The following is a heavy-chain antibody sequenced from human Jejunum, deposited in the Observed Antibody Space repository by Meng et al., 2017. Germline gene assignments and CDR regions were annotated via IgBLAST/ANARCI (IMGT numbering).Heavy chain of an antibody. J-gene: IGHJ4*02. Sequence: VQLQASGPGLWRPSETLSLPCTVSGVSVTSGHDYWSWVRQPPGQGLEWIGHVFYTGSTNYSPSFKSRVTISVHTSMNQFSLKLNSVTAAGTAVYYCARGGWDFEYWGQGILVTVSS. CDR1: GVSVTSGHDY. D-gene: IGHD3-16*01. CDR2: VFYTGST. CDR3: ARGGWDFEY. V-gene: IGHV4-61*01.